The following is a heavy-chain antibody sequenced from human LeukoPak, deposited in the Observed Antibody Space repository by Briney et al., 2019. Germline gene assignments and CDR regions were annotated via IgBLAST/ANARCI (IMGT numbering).Heavy chain of an antibody. D-gene: IGHD1-26*01. Sequence: GGSLRLSCAASGFTFSSYWMSWVRQAPGKGLEWVANIKQDGSEKYYVDSVKGRFTISRDNAKNSLYLQVNSLRAEDTAVYYCARDRVGRVYYFDYWGQGTLVTVPS. V-gene: IGHV3-7*01. CDR2: IKQDGSEK. J-gene: IGHJ4*02. CDR1: GFTFSSYW. CDR3: ARDRVGRVYYFDY.